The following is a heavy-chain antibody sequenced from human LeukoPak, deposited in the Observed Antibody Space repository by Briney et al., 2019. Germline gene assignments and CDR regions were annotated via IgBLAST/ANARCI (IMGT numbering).Heavy chain of an antibody. D-gene: IGHD6-19*01. Sequence: SSETLSLTCTVSGFSISSGYYWGWIRQPPGKGLEWIGSIYHSGSTYYNPSLKSRVTISVDTSKNQFSLKLSSVTAADTAVYYCAREGYSSGWSDYWGQGTLVTVSS. CDR2: IYHSGST. V-gene: IGHV4-38-2*02. J-gene: IGHJ4*02. CDR3: AREGYSSGWSDY. CDR1: GFSISSGYY.